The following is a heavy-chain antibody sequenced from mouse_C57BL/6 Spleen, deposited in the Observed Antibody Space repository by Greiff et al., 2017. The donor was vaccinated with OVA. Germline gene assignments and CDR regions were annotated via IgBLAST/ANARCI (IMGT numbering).Heavy chain of an antibody. Sequence: EVMLVESGGGLVKPGGSLKLSCAASGFTFSDYGMHWVRQAPEKGLEWVAYISSGSSTIYYADTVKGRFTISRDNAKNTLFLQMTSLRSEDTAKYYCARRGLTGFDYWGQGTTLTVSS. CDR3: ARRGLTGFDY. CDR2: ISSGSSTI. J-gene: IGHJ2*01. V-gene: IGHV5-17*01. D-gene: IGHD4-1*01. CDR1: GFTFSDYG.